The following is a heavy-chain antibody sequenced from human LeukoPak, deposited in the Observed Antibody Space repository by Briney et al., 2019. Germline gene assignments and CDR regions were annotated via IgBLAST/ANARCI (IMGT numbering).Heavy chain of an antibody. CDR1: GGSISSYY. D-gene: IGHD3-3*01. J-gene: IGHJ6*03. CDR2: IYYSGST. Sequence: SETLSLTCTVSGGSISSYYWSLIRQPPGKGLEWIGYIYYSGSTNYNPSLKSRVTISVDTSKNQFSLKLSSVTAADTAVYYCARAYDFWSGYSREGYYMDVWGKGTTVTVSS. V-gene: IGHV4-59*01. CDR3: ARAYDFWSGYSREGYYMDV.